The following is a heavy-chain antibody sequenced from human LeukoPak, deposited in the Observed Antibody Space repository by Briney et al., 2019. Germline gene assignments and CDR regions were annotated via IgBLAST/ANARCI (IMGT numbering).Heavy chain of an antibody. CDR3: ARDRNYYDSSGYYTDAFDI. J-gene: IGHJ3*02. CDR1: GGSISSGSYY. D-gene: IGHD3-22*01. V-gene: IGHV4-61*02. Sequence: PSQTLSLTCTVSGGSISSGSYYWSWIRQPAGKGLEWIGRIYTSGSTNYNPSLKSRVTISVYTSKHQFSLKLSSVTAADTAVYYCARDRNYYDSSGYYTDAFDIWGQGTMVTVSS. CDR2: IYTSGST.